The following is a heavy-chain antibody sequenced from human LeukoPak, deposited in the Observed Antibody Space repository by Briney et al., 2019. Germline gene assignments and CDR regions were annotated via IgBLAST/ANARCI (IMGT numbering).Heavy chain of an antibody. V-gene: IGHV4-59*05. CDR1: GASISDYH. J-gene: IGHJ4*02. CDR3: AGPAAYCGGDCYVDY. Sequence: SETLSLTCTVSGASISDYHWNWIRQSPGKGLEWIGSIYYSGSTYYNPSLKSRVTISVDTSKNQFSLKLSSVTAADTAVYYCAGPAAYCGGDCYVDYWGQGTLVTVSS. D-gene: IGHD2-21*02. CDR2: IYYSGST.